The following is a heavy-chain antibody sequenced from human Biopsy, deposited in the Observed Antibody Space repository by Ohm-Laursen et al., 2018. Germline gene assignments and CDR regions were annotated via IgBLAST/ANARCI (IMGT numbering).Heavy chain of an antibody. D-gene: IGHD1-26*01. CDR1: GFSVSSYD. CDR3: AREGGGLLPIRLTDF. V-gene: IGHV4-34*01. Sequence: LRLSCTASGFSVSSYDMNWVRQAPGKGLEWIGEINHRGRSSYSPSLQSRVTISVDASKNQFSLNMKSVTAADTAVYFCAREGGGLLPIRLTDFWGPGMMVTVSS. CDR2: INHRGRS. J-gene: IGHJ4*02.